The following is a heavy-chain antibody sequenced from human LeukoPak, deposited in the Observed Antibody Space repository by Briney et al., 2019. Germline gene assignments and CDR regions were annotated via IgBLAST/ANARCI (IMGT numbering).Heavy chain of an antibody. V-gene: IGHV4-59*01. D-gene: IGHD5-18*01. CDR3: ARDRYNYSYYYFMDV. Sequence: PSETLSLTCAVSVGSITSYYSRWRRQRPGEGLGWTAYIYYSGSTNYNPSLKSRVTISVDTSKNQFFLKLSSVTAADTAVYYCARDRYNYSYYYFMDVWGKGTTVTVSS. CDR2: IYYSGST. CDR1: VGSITSYY. J-gene: IGHJ6*03.